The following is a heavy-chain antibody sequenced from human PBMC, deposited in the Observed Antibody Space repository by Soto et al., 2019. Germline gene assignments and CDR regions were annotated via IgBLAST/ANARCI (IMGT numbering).Heavy chain of an antibody. CDR1: GITFSSYA. Sequence: EVQLLESGGGLVQPGGSLRLSCAVSGITFSSYAMSWVRQAPGKGLEWVSGVSGDSGSTFYADSVKGRCIVSRDNSKNTLYLNMNRLRADDAAVYYCAKDGSGCDQPSVFDYWGQGTLVTVSS. CDR3: AKDGSGCDQPSVFDY. V-gene: IGHV3-23*01. D-gene: IGHD3-3*01. CDR2: VSGDSGST. J-gene: IGHJ4*02.